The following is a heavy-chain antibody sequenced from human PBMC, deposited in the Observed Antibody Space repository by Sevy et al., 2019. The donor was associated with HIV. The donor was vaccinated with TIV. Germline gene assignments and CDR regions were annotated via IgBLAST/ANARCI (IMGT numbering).Heavy chain of an antibody. V-gene: IGHV3-30-3*01. CDR3: ARDYIGARMQGYLDS. D-gene: IGHD5-12*01. CDR2: ISYDGSEK. J-gene: IGHJ5*01. CDR1: GFTFSHYA. Sequence: GGSLRLSCAASGFTFSHYAMHWVRQAPGKGLEWVAVISYDGSEKNYADSVKGRLTISRDNSKNTLFLLMNSLTVEDTAVYYCARDYIGARMQGYLDSWGQGTLVTVSS.